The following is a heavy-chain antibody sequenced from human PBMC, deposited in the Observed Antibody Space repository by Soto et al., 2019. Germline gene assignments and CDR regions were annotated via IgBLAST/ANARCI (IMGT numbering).Heavy chain of an antibody. CDR1: GFIFSDYS. Sequence: PEGSLRLSCAASGFIFSDYSMNWVRQAPGKGLEWVASINSNSGAIFYGDSVKGRFIISRDNTENSLFLQMNSLRAEDTAVYYSVRHICPDCYSIGYWGLGTLVTVSS. CDR3: VRHICPDCYSIGY. J-gene: IGHJ4*02. V-gene: IGHV3-21*01. D-gene: IGHD2-21*02. CDR2: INSNSGAI.